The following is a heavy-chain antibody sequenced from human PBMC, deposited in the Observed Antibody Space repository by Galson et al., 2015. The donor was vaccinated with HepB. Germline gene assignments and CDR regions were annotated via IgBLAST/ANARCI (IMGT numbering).Heavy chain of an antibody. J-gene: IGHJ2*01. CDR3: AKKRQLDHWYFDL. CDR2: ISGSGGST. Sequence: SLRLSCAASGFTFSSYAMSWVRQAPGKGLEWVSAISGSGGSTYCADSVKGRFTISRDNSKNTLYLQMNSLRAEDTAVYYCAKKRQLDHWYFDLWGRGTLVTVSS. CDR1: GFTFSSYA. D-gene: IGHD6-6*01. V-gene: IGHV3-23*01.